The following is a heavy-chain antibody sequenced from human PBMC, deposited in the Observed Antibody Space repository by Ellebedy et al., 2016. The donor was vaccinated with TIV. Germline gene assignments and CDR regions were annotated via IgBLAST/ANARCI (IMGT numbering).Heavy chain of an antibody. CDR1: GFTFDTYG. CDR3: ARGAQTLIPDY. V-gene: IGHV3-33*01. Sequence: GESLKISCAASGFTFDTYGMHWVRQAPGKGLEWVAVIWYDGSNKYYADSVKGQFTISRDNSEKTLNLQMNSLRVEDTAVYYCARGAQTLIPDYWGQGTLVIVSS. CDR2: IWYDGSNK. J-gene: IGHJ4*02.